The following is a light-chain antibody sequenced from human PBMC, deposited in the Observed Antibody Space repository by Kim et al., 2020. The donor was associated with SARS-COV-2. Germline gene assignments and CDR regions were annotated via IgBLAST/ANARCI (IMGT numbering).Light chain of an antibody. V-gene: IGLV7-46*01. CDR1: TRTVTSGQF. CDR2: DTH. CDR3: LLSQSGGPV. Sequence: GTVTLTCGSNTRTVTSGQFPDWLQQKPGQAPRTLIYDTHVEHSRAPARFSGSLLGGKAALTLSGAQREDEAEYYCLLSQSGGPVFGEGTKLTVL. J-gene: IGLJ3*02.